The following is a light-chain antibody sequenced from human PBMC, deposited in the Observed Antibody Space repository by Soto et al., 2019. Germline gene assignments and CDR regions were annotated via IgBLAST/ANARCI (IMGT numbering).Light chain of an antibody. J-gene: IGKJ5*01. Sequence: DLQMTQSPSSLSASVGDRVTITCRASESISRHLNWYQQKPGKAPKLLIYAASSLQNGVPSRFSGSGSRTDFTLTISNLQPEDFATYYCQQSYSTLSITFGQGTRLEIK. CDR3: QQSYSTLSIT. CDR1: ESISRH. CDR2: AAS. V-gene: IGKV1-39*01.